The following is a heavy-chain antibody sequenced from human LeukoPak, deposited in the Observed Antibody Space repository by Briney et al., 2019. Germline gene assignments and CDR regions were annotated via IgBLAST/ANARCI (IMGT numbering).Heavy chain of an antibody. CDR1: GGSFSGYY. CDR3: ARATGTKVPPGY. D-gene: IGHD1-7*01. V-gene: IGHV4-34*01. J-gene: IGHJ4*02. Sequence: SETLSLTCAVYGGSFSGYYWSWIRQPPGKGLEWIGEINHSGRNNYDPSLKSRVTISVDTSKNQFSLKLSSVTAADTAVYYCARATGTKVPPGYWGQGTLVTVSS. CDR2: INHSGRN.